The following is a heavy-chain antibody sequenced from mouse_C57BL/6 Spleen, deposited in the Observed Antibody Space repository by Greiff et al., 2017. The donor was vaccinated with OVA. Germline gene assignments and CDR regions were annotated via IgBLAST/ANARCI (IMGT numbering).Heavy chain of an antibody. Sequence: EVKLMESGPGLVKPSQSLSLTCSVTGYSITSGYYWNWIRQFPGNKLEWMGYISYDGSNNYNPSLKNRISITRDTSKNQFFLKLNSVTTEDTATYYCAREELDYYAMDYWGQGTSVTVSS. CDR3: AREELDYYAMDY. CDR2: ISYDGSN. J-gene: IGHJ4*01. CDR1: GYSITSGYY. V-gene: IGHV3-6*01.